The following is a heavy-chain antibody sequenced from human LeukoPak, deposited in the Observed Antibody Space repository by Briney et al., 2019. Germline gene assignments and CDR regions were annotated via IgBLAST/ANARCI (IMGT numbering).Heavy chain of an antibody. V-gene: IGHV4-39*07. CDR3: ARELWFGELLYWFDP. CDR2: IYYSGST. Sequence: SETLSLTCTVSGGSISSSSYYWGWIRQPPGKGLEWIGSIYYSGSTYYNPSLKSRVTISVDTSKNQFSLKLSSVTAADTAVYYCARELWFGELLYWFDPWGQGTLVTVSS. J-gene: IGHJ5*02. CDR1: GGSISSSSYY. D-gene: IGHD3-10*01.